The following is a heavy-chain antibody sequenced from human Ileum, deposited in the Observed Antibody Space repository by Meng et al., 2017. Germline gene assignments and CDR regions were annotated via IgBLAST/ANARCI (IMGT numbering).Heavy chain of an antibody. CDR3: ARDRGSLYSSAWFDL. Sequence: GESLKISCAASGFTFDDYDMSWVRQAPGKGLEWVSGINWNGGSTGYADSVKGRFTISRDNAKNSLYLQMNSLRGEDTALYYCARDRGSLYSSAWFDLWGQGTLVTVSS. D-gene: IGHD3-22*01. CDR2: INWNGGST. CDR1: GFTFDDYD. J-gene: IGHJ5*02. V-gene: IGHV3-20*04.